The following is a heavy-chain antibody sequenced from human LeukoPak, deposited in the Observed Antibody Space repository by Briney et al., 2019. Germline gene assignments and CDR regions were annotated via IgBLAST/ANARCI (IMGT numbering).Heavy chain of an antibody. CDR3: ARDPPNYYDSSGYYADDY. Sequence: ASVKVSCKASGYTFTGYYMHWVRQAPGQGLEWMGWINPNSGGTNYAQKSQGRVTMTRDTSISTAYMELSRLRSDDTAVYYCARDPPNYYDSSGYYADDYWGQGTLVTVSS. V-gene: IGHV1-2*02. J-gene: IGHJ4*02. D-gene: IGHD3-22*01. CDR1: GYTFTGYY. CDR2: INPNSGGT.